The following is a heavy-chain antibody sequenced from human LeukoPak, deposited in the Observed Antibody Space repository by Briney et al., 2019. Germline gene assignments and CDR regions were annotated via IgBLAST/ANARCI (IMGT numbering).Heavy chain of an antibody. D-gene: IGHD6-13*01. CDR3: TASVGSTWYSPDDY. Sequence: GGSLRLSCEASGFTVSNNYITWVRQAPGKGLEWVSINFRDGATYYASAVKGRFIVSRDNSRHTVSLQMNSLRAEDTAVYYCTASVGSTWYSPDDYWGQGTLVTVSS. J-gene: IGHJ4*02. V-gene: IGHV3-66*01. CDR1: GFTVSNNY. CDR2: NFRDGAT.